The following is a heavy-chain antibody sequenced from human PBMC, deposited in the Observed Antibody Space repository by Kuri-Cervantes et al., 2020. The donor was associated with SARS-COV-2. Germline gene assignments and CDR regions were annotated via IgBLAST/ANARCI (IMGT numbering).Heavy chain of an antibody. Sequence: GGSLRLSCAASGFSFSSYWMHWVRQAPGKGLVWVSRIYTEGSTASYADSVKGRFTIPRDNAKNTLFLQTNSLRAEDTAVYYCARDVDPYYDYWSGSAGYWGQGTLVTVSS. J-gene: IGHJ4*02. CDR3: ARDVDPYYDYWSGSAGY. V-gene: IGHV3-74*01. D-gene: IGHD3-3*01. CDR1: GFSFSSYW. CDR2: IYTEGSTA.